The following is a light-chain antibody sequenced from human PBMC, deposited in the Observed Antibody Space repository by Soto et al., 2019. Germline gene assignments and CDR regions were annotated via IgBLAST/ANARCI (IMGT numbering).Light chain of an antibody. Sequence: EIVLTQSPGTLSLSPGERATLSCRASQSVSSSYLAWYQQKPGQAPRLLIYAASSRATVIPGMFSGSGSGTDFTATISRLEPEDVALYYCQHYGRPRVTFGQGTKVEIK. CDR3: QHYGRPRVT. V-gene: IGKV3-20*01. CDR1: QSVSSSY. CDR2: AAS. J-gene: IGKJ2*01.